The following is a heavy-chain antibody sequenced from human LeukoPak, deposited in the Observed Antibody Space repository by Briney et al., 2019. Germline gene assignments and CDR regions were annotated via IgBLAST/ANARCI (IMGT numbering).Heavy chain of an antibody. J-gene: IGHJ4*02. CDR2: TSSSSSYI. Sequence: GGSLRLSCAASGFTFSSYSMNWVRQAPGKGLEWVSSTSSSSSYIYYADSVKGRFTISRDNAKNSLYLQMNSLRAEDTAVYYCARVRPGHYYDSFDYWGQGTLVTVSS. CDR1: GFTFSSYS. V-gene: IGHV3-21*01. CDR3: ARVRPGHYYDSFDY. D-gene: IGHD3-22*01.